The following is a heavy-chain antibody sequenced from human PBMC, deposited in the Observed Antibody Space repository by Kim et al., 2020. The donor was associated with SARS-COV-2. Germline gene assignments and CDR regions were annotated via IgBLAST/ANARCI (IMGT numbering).Heavy chain of an antibody. V-gene: IGHV3-7*04. CDR3: AKAPFDYIWGSYRGFDY. Sequence: VKGRFTISRDNAKNSRFLHMNSLRAEDTAVYYCAKAPFDYIWGSYRGFDYWGQGTLVTVSS. J-gene: IGHJ4*02. D-gene: IGHD3-16*02.